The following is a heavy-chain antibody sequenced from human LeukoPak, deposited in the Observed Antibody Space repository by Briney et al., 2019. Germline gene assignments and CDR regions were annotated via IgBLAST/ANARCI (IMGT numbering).Heavy chain of an antibody. Sequence: ASVKVSCMTSGYTFTSYGISWVRQAPGQGLEGMGWISADNGNTNNAQKLQGRVTMTTDTSTTTAYVELRSLRSGDTAVYSCARDLKRGYSSGRYSWGTGSSNDYWGQGPLVTVSS. D-gene: IGHD6-19*01. CDR2: ISADNGNT. CDR3: ARDLKRGYSSGRYSWGTGSSNDY. CDR1: GYTFTSYG. J-gene: IGHJ4*02. V-gene: IGHV1-18*01.